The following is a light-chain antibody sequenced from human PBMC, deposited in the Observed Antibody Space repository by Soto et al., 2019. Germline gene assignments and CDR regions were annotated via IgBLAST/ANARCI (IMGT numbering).Light chain of an antibody. Sequence: ALTQPASVSGSPGQSIIISCTGTSSDVGGYNYVSWHQQHPGKAPKLIIFEVSNRPSGVSNRFSGSKSGNTASLTIYGLQAEDEADYYCSSYTSTSPGVFGTGTKVT. CDR2: EVS. J-gene: IGLJ1*01. CDR3: SSYTSTSPGV. V-gene: IGLV2-14*01. CDR1: SSDVGGYNY.